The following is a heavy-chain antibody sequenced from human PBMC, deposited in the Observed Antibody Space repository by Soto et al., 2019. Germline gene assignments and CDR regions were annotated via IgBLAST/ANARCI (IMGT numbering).Heavy chain of an antibody. D-gene: IGHD4-17*01. CDR2: IIPILGIA. CDR3: ARDQDREGYGAIDY. CDR1: GGTFSSYT. V-gene: IGHV1-69*04. Sequence: ASVKVSCKASGGTFSSYTISWVRQAPGQGLEWMGRIIPILGIANYAQKFQGRVTITADKSTSTAYMELSSLRSEDTAVYYCARDQDREGYGAIDYWGQGTLVTVSS. J-gene: IGHJ4*02.